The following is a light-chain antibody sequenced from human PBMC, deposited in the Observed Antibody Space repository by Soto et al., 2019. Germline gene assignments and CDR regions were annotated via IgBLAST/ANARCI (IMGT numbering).Light chain of an antibody. J-gene: IGKJ1*01. CDR1: RTFGRW. CDR3: QHYNSYSEA. CDR2: KAS. V-gene: IGKV1-5*03. Sequence: DIQMTKSPSPRPGSVGKGATIICRASRTFGRWLAWFQQKPGKAPKLLIYKASTLKSGVPSRFSGSGSGTEFTLTISSLQPDDFATYYCQHYNSYSEAFGQGTKVELK.